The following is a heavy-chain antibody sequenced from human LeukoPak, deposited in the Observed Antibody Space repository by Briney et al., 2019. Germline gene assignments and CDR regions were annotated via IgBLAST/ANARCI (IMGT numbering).Heavy chain of an antibody. D-gene: IGHD6-19*01. CDR2: INPNSGGT. CDR1: GHTFTGYY. V-gene: IGHV1-2*02. CDR3: AQSSGWDSLKY. J-gene: IGHJ4*02. Sequence: ASVKVSCKASGHTFTGYYMHWVRQAPGQGLGWVGWINPNSGGTNHSQKFQGRVSMTRDTSISTAYMELSRLRSGDTAVYYCAQSSGWDSLKYWGQGTLVTVSP.